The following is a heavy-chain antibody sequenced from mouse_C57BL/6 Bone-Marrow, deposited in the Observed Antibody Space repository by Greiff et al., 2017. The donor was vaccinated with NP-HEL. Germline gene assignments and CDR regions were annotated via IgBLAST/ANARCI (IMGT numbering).Heavy chain of an antibody. CDR1: GYTFTSYW. Sequence: QVQLQQPGAELVKPGASVKLSCKASGYTFTSYWMHWVKQRPGQGLEWIGMIHPSSGSTNYNEKFKSKATLTVDKSSSTAYMQLSSLTSEDAAVYCCARTDHEDSWFAYWGQGTLVTVSA. CDR3: ARTDHEDSWFAY. CDR2: IHPSSGST. J-gene: IGHJ3*01. V-gene: IGHV1-64*01.